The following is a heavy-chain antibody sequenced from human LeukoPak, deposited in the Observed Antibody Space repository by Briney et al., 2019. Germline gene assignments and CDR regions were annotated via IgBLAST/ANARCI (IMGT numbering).Heavy chain of an antibody. D-gene: IGHD3-22*01. V-gene: IGHV4-59*01. CDR1: GGSISSYY. Sequence: SETLSLTCTVSGGSISSYYWSWIRQPPGKGLEWIGYIYYSGSTNYNPSLKSRVTISVDTSENQFSLKLSSVTAADTAVYYCARDMGYYDSSGYYSLSYWGQGTLVTVSS. CDR3: ARDMGYYDSSGYYSLSY. CDR2: IYYSGST. J-gene: IGHJ4*02.